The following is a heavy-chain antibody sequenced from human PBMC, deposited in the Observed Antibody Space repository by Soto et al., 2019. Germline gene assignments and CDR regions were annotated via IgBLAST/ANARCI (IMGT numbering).Heavy chain of an antibody. D-gene: IGHD5-18*01. CDR2: ISYDGSNK. CDR3: ANEKGGYSYGRHYYYYGMDV. J-gene: IGHJ6*01. V-gene: IGHV3-30*18. CDR1: GFTFSSYG. Sequence: QVQLVESGGGVVQPGRSLRLSCAASGFTFSSYGMHWVRQAPGKGLEWVAVISYDGSNKYYADSVKGRFTISRDNSKNTLYLQMNSLRAEDTAVYYCANEKGGYSYGRHYYYYGMDVW.